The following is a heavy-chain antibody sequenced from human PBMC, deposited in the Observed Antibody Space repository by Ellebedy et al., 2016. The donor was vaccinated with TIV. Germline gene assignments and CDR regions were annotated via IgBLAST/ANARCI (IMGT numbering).Heavy chain of an antibody. CDR2: IYYSGRT. CDR1: GGSIDGSGYY. CDR3: AGVREYCTDRSCYLAY. D-gene: IGHD2-8*02. J-gene: IGHJ4*02. Sequence: SETLSLXXTVSGGSIDGSGYYWGWIRQPPGKGLEWIGSIYYSGRTHYNPSLKSRVTISGDTSKNQFSLRLTSVTAADTAVYYCAGVREYCTDRSCYLAYWGQGTLVTVSS. V-gene: IGHV4-39*01.